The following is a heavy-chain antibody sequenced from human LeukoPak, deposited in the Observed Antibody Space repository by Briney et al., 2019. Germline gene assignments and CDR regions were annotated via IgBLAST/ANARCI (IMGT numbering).Heavy chain of an antibody. Sequence: SGGSLRLSCAASGFAFSSYAMSWVRQAPGKGLEWVSAISGSGGCTYYADSVKGRFTISRDNSKNTLYLQMNSLRAEDTAVYYCAKSIAARPYYYYGMDVWGQGTTVTVSS. D-gene: IGHD6-6*01. J-gene: IGHJ6*02. V-gene: IGHV3-23*01. CDR1: GFAFSSYA. CDR2: ISGSGGCT. CDR3: AKSIAARPYYYYGMDV.